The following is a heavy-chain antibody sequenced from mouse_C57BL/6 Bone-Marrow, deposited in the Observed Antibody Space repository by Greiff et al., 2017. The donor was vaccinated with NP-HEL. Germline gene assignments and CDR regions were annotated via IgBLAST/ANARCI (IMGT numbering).Heavy chain of an antibody. J-gene: IGHJ4*01. V-gene: IGHV1-55*01. D-gene: IGHD1-1*01. CDR3: ARREGGRYYLRYYYAMGY. CDR1: GYTFTSYW. Sequence: VQLQQPGAELVKPGASVKMSCKASGYTFTSYWITWVKQRPGQGLEWIGDIYPGSGSTNYNEKFKSKATLTVDTSSSTAYMQLSSLTSEDSAVYYCARREGGRYYLRYYYAMGYWGQGTSVTVSS. CDR2: IYPGSGST.